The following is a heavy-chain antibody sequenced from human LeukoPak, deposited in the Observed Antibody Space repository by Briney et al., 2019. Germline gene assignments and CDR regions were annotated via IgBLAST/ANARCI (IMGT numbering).Heavy chain of an antibody. CDR2: INHSGST. D-gene: IGHD2-2*01. CDR1: GGSFSGYY. CDR3: ARQAGYCSSTSCRSKYFQH. V-gene: IGHV4-34*01. Sequence: SETLSLTCAVYGGSFSGYYWSWIRQPPGKGLEWIGEINHSGSTNYNPSLKSRVTISVDTSKNQFSLKLSFVTAADTAVYYCARQAGYCSSTSCRSKYFQHWGQGTLVTVSS. J-gene: IGHJ1*01.